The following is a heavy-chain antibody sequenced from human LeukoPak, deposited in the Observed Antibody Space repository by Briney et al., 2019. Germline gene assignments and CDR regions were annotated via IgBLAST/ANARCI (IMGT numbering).Heavy chain of an antibody. D-gene: IGHD2-15*01. J-gene: IGHJ5*02. V-gene: IGHV4-61*02. CDR1: GGSISSGSYY. CDR3: ARDSVVSWFDP. CDR2: IYTSGST. Sequence: SETLSLTCTVSGGSISSGSYYWSWIRQPAGKGLEWIGRIYTSGSTNYNPSLKSRVTISVDTSKNRFSLKLSSVTAADTAVYYCARDSVVSWFDPWGQGTLVTVSS.